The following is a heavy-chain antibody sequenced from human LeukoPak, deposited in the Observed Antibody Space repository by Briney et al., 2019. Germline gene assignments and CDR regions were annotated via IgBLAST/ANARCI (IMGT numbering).Heavy chain of an antibody. CDR3: TCDYYDSSGYYYDY. J-gene: IGHJ4*02. CDR1: GFTFSDYY. D-gene: IGHD3-22*01. V-gene: IGHV3-49*03. CDR2: IRSKAYGGTT. Sequence: GGSLRLSCAASGFTFSDYYMSWIRQAPGKGLEWVGFIRSKAYGGTTEYAASVKGRFTISRDDSKSIAYLQMNSLKTEDTAVYYCTCDYYDSSGYYYDYWGQGTLVTVSS.